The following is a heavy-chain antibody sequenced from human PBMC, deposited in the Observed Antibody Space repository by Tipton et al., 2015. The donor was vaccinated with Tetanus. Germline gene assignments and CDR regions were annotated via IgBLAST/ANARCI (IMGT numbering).Heavy chain of an antibody. J-gene: IGHJ4*02. V-gene: IGHV4-61*01. CDR1: GGSISDKKYY. D-gene: IGHD3-10*01. CDR2: IFASGST. Sequence: TLSLTCTVSGGSISDKKYYWSWIRQPPGKGLEWISYIFASGSTNYNPALKSRVTISMDTSKNQLSLKLRSVTAADTAVYFCARDPYYNGGGYFDYWGQGTLVTVSS. CDR3: ARDPYYNGGGYFDY.